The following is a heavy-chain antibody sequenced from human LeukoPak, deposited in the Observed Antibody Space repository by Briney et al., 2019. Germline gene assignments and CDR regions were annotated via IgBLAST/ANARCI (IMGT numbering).Heavy chain of an antibody. CDR1: GFTFSSYS. D-gene: IGHD3-22*01. V-gene: IGHV3-21*01. Sequence: GSLRLSCAASGFTFSSYSINWVRQAPGKGLEWVSAISSSSSYIFYADSVKGRFTISRDNAKNSYLQMNSLRAEDTAIYYCARGQVESYYDSSGYFGHDAFDIWGQGTMVTVSS. CDR2: ISSSSSYI. CDR3: ARGQVESYYDSSGYFGHDAFDI. J-gene: IGHJ3*02.